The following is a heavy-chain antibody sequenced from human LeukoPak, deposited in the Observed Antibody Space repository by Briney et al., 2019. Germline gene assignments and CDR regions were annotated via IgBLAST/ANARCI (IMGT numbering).Heavy chain of an antibody. V-gene: IGHV4-34*01. CDR1: GGSFSGYY. CDR2: INHSGST. D-gene: IGHD1-7*01. CDR3: ARMSWYNWNYGGPNWFDP. Sequence: SETLSLTCAVYGGSFSGYYWSWIRQPPGKGQEWIGEINHSGSTNYNPSFKSRVTISVDTSKNQFSLKLSSVTAADTAVYYCARMSWYNWNYGGPNWFDPWGQGTLVTVSS. J-gene: IGHJ5*02.